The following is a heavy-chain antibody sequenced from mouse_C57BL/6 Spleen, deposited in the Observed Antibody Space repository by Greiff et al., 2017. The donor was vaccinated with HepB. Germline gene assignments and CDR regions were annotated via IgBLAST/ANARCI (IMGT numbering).Heavy chain of an antibody. V-gene: IGHV5-17*01. CDR3: ARDGNYDYYAMDY. J-gene: IGHJ4*01. Sequence: DVKLVESGGGLVKPGGSLKLSCAASGFTFSDYGMHWVRQAPEKGLEWVAYISSGSSTIYYADTVKGRFTISRDNAKNTLFLQMTSLRSEDTAMYYCARDGNYDYYAMDYWGQGTSVTVSS. CDR2: ISSGSSTI. D-gene: IGHD2-1*01. CDR1: GFTFSDYG.